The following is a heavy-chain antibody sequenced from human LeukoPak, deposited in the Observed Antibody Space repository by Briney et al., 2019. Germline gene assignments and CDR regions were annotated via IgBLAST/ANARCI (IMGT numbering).Heavy chain of an antibody. Sequence: VSVKVSCKASGGTFSSYAISWVRQAPGQGLEWMGWISAYNGNTNYEQKFQGRVTMTTDTSTSTVSMELRSLRSDDTAVYYCARDLTADGSSYADYWGQGTLVTVSS. CDR2: ISAYNGNT. CDR3: ARDLTADGSSYADY. V-gene: IGHV1-18*01. D-gene: IGHD6-13*01. J-gene: IGHJ4*02. CDR1: GGTFSSYA.